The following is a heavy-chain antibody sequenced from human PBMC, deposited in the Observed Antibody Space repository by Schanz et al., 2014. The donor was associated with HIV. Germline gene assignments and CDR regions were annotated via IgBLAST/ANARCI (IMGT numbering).Heavy chain of an antibody. Sequence: QEQLVESGGGSVKPGGSLRLSCAASGFSLGDYFMSWIRQAPGKGLEWISYITNSGNRMNYADSVKGRFTTSRDNAKNSLYLQMNTLRADDTAVYYCARDKSNLGMDSWGQGTLVTVSS. J-gene: IGHJ5*01. CDR3: ARDKSNLGMDS. V-gene: IGHV3-11*01. CDR2: ITNSGNRM. CDR1: GFSLGDYF.